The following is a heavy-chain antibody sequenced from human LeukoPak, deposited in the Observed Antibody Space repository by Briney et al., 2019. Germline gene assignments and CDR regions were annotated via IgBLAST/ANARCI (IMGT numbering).Heavy chain of an antibody. Sequence: SETLSLTCTVSGGSISSYYWSWIRQPAGNGLEWIGRIYTSGSTNYNPSLKSRVTMSVDTSKNQFSLKLSSVTAADTAVYYCARTTPPTVIFDYWGQGTLVTVSS. D-gene: IGHD4-17*01. CDR2: IYTSGST. CDR1: GGSISSYY. J-gene: IGHJ4*02. CDR3: ARTTPPTVIFDY. V-gene: IGHV4-4*07.